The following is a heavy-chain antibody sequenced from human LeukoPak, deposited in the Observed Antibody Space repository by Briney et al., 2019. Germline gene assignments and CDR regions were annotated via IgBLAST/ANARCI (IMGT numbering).Heavy chain of an antibody. V-gene: IGHV4-38-2*02. J-gene: IGHJ4*02. Sequence: SETLSLTCTVSGYSISSGYYWGWIRQPPGKGLEWIGSIYHSGSTYYNPSLKSRVTISVDTSKNHFSLKLSSVTAADTAVYYCARDDGEMATAFDYWGQGTLVTVSS. D-gene: IGHD5-24*01. CDR1: GYSISSGYY. CDR3: ARDDGEMATAFDY. CDR2: IYHSGST.